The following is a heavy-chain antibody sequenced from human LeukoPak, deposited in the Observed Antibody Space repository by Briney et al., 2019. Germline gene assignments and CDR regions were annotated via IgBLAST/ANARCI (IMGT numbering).Heavy chain of an antibody. Sequence: ASVKVSCKASGYTFTSYDINWVRQATGQGLEWMGWMNPNSGNTGYAQKLQGRVTMTTDTSTSTAYMELRSLRSDDTAVYYCARDRRFGELGGNWGQGTLVTVSS. D-gene: IGHD3-10*01. V-gene: IGHV1-8*01. CDR3: ARDRRFGELGGN. J-gene: IGHJ4*02. CDR2: MNPNSGNT. CDR1: GYTFTSYD.